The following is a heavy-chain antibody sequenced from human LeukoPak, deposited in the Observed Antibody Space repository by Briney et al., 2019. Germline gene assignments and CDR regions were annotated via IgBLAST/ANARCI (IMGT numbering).Heavy chain of an antibody. J-gene: IGHJ4*02. CDR1: GGSISSYY. D-gene: IGHD3-3*01. CDR3: ARALGDDFWSGYSDS. CDR2: TVSNNNYK. V-gene: IGHV3-21*01. Sequence: PSETLSLTCTVSGGSISSYYWNWVRQAPGKGLEWVSSTVSNNNYKYYADSVKGRFTISRDNAKNSLYLQMDSLRAEDTAVYYCARALGDDFWSGYSDSWGQGTLVTVSS.